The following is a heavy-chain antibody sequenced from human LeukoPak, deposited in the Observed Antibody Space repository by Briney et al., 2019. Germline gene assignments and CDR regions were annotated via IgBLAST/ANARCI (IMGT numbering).Heavy chain of an antibody. CDR2: IIPIFGTA. CDR3: AREQMRVGELLGWFDP. J-gene: IGHJ5*02. CDR1: GGTFSSYA. D-gene: IGHD3-10*01. Sequence: GASVKVSCKAFGGTFSSYAIIWVRQAPGQGLEWMGGIIPIFGTANYAKKVQGRATITTNESTSSAYMELSSLKSEDTDVYYCAREQMRVGELLGWFDPWGKGTLVTVSS. V-gene: IGHV1-69*05.